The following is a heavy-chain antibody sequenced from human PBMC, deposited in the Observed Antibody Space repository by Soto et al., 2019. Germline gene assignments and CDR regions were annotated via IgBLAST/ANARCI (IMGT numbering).Heavy chain of an antibody. V-gene: IGHV1-69*13. CDR1: GGTFSSYA. CDR3: ARRVLRYFDWPHNYYHGMDV. Sequence: SVKVSCKASGGTFSSYAISWVRQAPGQGLEWMGGIIPIFGTANYAQKFQGRVTITADESTSTAYMELSSLRSEDTAVYYCARRVLRYFDWPHNYYHGMDVWGQGTTVTVSS. CDR2: IIPIFGTA. J-gene: IGHJ6*02. D-gene: IGHD3-9*01.